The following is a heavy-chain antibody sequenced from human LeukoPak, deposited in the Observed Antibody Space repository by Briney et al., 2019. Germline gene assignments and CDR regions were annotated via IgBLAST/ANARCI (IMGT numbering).Heavy chain of an antibody. Sequence: ETLSLTCTVSGGSIAGSSNYWVWVRQPPGKGLEWIGNIYYSGNTYYHPSLKSRATISVDTSNNQFSLNLASVTAADTAVYYCARVGVFGYCTRDSCHSPLDYWGQGTLVTVSS. V-gene: IGHV4-39*07. CDR1: GGSIAGSSNY. D-gene: IGHD2-15*01. CDR3: ARVGVFGYCTRDSCHSPLDY. CDR2: IYYSGNT. J-gene: IGHJ4*02.